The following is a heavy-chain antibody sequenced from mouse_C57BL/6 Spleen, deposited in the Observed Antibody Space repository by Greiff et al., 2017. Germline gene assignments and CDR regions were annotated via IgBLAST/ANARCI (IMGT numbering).Heavy chain of an antibody. D-gene: IGHD1-1*01. V-gene: IGHV1-50*01. Sequence: QVQLKQSGAELVKPGASVKLSCKASGYTFTSYWMQWVKQRPGQGLEWIGEIDPSDSYTNYNQKFKGKATLTVDTSSSTAYMQLSSLTSEDSAVYYCARGYYYGRNYFDYWGQGTTLTVSS. CDR3: ARGYYYGRNYFDY. J-gene: IGHJ2*01. CDR2: IDPSDSYT. CDR1: GYTFTSYW.